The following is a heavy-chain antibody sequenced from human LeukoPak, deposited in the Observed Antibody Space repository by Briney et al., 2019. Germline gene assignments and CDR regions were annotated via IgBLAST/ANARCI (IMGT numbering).Heavy chain of an antibody. Sequence: GGSLRLPCAASGFTVSSNYMSWVRQAPGKGLEWVSVIYSGGSTYYADSVKGRFTISRDNSKNTLYLQMNSLRAEDTAVYYCAREYYCSGGSCYSERTWFDPWGQGTLVTVSS. J-gene: IGHJ5*02. V-gene: IGHV3-66*01. CDR1: GFTVSSNY. CDR3: AREYYCSGGSCYSERTWFDP. CDR2: IYSGGST. D-gene: IGHD2-15*01.